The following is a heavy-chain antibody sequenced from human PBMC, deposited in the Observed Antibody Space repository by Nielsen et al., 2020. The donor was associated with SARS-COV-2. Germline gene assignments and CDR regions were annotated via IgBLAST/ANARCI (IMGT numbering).Heavy chain of an antibody. Sequence: SETLSLTCAVYGGSFSGYYWSWIRQPPGKGLEWIGEINHSGSTNYNPSLKSRVTISVDTSKNQFSLKLSSVTAADTAVYYCARLEYRSSWFDYWGQGTLVNASS. CDR3: ARLEYRSSWFDY. CDR2: INHSGST. D-gene: IGHD6-13*01. V-gene: IGHV4-34*01. CDR1: GGSFSGYY. J-gene: IGHJ4*02.